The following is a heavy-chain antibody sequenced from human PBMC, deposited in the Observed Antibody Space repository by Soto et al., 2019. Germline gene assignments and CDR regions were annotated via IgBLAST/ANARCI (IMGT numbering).Heavy chain of an antibody. D-gene: IGHD2-15*01. CDR1: GYTFTGYA. CDR3: ASAVVAAGHLDY. V-gene: IGHV1-3*01. J-gene: IGHJ4*02. Sequence: QVQVLQSGAEAKKPGASVKCSCKASGYTFTGYAIHWVRQAPGQRLEWMGWINVGNGNTKYSHKLQGRVTMTRDTTASTAYMELRSLNSEDTDVYSCASAVVAAGHLDYWGQGTLVTVSS. CDR2: INVGNGNT.